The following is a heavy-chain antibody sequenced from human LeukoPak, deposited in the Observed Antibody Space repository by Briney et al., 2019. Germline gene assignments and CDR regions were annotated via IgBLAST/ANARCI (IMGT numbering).Heavy chain of an antibody. V-gene: IGHV4-59*12. Sequence: SETLSPTCTVSGGSISSYYWSWIGQPPGKGLEWIGYIYYSGSTNYNPSLKSRVTISVDTSKNQFSLKLSSVTAADTAVYYCAVLWQWLEEKLEPFDYWGQGTLVTVSS. CDR2: IYYSGST. CDR3: AVLWQWLEEKLEPFDY. J-gene: IGHJ4*02. CDR1: GGSISSYY. D-gene: IGHD6-19*01.